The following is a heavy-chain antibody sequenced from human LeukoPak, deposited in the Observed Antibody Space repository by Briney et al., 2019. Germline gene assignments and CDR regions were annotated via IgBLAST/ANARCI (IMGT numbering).Heavy chain of an antibody. Sequence: GASVKVSCKASGYTFTGYYMHWVRQAPGQGLEWMGWINPNSGGTNYAQKFQGRVTMTRDTSISTAYMELSRLRSDDTAAYYCARDSIAAAGTDPFYYYYGMDVWGQGTTVTVSS. V-gene: IGHV1-2*02. CDR1: GYTFTGYY. D-gene: IGHD6-13*01. J-gene: IGHJ6*02. CDR3: ARDSIAAAGTDPFYYYYGMDV. CDR2: INPNSGGT.